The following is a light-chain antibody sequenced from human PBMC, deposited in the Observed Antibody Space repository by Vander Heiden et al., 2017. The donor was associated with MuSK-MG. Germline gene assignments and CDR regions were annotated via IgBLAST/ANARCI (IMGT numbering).Light chain of an antibody. V-gene: IGKV1-6*01. CDR2: AAS. CDR3: RQEDSSPLT. J-gene: IGKJ4*01. Sequence: AIQMTPSPSSLSASVGDRVTITCRASQGIRNDLGWYQQKPGKAPKLLIYAASSLQSGVPSRFSGSGSGTDFTLTISSLKPEDFATYYCRQEDSSPLTFGGGTKVEIK. CDR1: QGIRND.